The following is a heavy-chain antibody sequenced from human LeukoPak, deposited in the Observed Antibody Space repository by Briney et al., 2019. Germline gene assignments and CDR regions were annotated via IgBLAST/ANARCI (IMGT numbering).Heavy chain of an antibody. CDR1: GGTFSSYA. CDR3: ARGSVAVAGNWFDP. V-gene: IGHV1-69*05. Sequence: GSSVKVSCKASGGTFSSYAISWVRQAPGRGLEWMGGIIPIFGTANYAEKFQGRVTITTDESTSTVYMELSSLRSEDTAVYYCARGSVAVAGNWFDPWGQGTLVTVSS. D-gene: IGHD6-19*01. J-gene: IGHJ5*02. CDR2: IIPIFGTA.